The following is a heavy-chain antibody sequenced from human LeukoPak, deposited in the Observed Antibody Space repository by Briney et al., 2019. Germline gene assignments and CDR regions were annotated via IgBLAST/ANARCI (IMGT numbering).Heavy chain of an antibody. Sequence: TLSLTCTVSGGSISSGAYYWTWIRQHPGKGLEGIGDIYYGGNTHYKPSLESRLTISVDKSENQFSLNLTSVTAADTAVYYCARGCSGGACPSDYWGQGTLVTVSS. CDR3: ARGCSGGACPSDY. V-gene: IGHV4-31*03. J-gene: IGHJ4*02. CDR2: IYYGGNT. CDR1: GGSISSGAYY. D-gene: IGHD2-15*01.